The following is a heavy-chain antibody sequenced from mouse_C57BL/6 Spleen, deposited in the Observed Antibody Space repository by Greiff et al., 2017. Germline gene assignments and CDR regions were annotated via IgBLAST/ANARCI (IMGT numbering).Heavy chain of an antibody. D-gene: IGHD2-3*01. Sequence: VQLQQSGPELVKPGASVKISCKASGYTFTDYYMNWVKQSHGKSLEWIGDINPNNGGTSYNQKFKGKATLTVDKSSSTAYMELRSLTSEDSAVYYCARHDGYYLDYWGQGTTLTVSS. CDR3: ARHDGYYLDY. V-gene: IGHV1-26*01. CDR2: INPNNGGT. CDR1: GYTFTDYY. J-gene: IGHJ2*01.